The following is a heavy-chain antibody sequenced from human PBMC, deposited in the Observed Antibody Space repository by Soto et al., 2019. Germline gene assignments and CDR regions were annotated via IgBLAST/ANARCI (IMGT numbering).Heavy chain of an antibody. CDR2: MNPNSGHT. V-gene: IGHV1-8*01. D-gene: IGHD2-2*01. J-gene: IGHJ5*02. CDR3: ASDMSTT. CDR1: GYTFTSHD. Sequence: QVQLVQSGAEVKKPGASVKVSCKASGYTFTSHDINWMRQATGQGLEWMGWMNPNSGHTNYAQKFQGRVTMTRDTSISTAYMALTSLRSEDTAIYYCASDMSTTWGQGTLVIVSS.